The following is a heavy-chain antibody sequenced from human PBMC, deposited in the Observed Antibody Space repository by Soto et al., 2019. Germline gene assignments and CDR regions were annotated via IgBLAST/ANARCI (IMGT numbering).Heavy chain of an antibody. J-gene: IGHJ4*02. CDR2: LYYTGST. V-gene: IGHV4-59*11. Sequence: PSETLSLTCTVSGGSISSHYWSWVRQPPGKGLEWIGYLYYTGSTNYNASLKSQVTMSLGTSKNQFSLMLTSVTAADTAVYFCARVGATVTSQALGFDHWGQGILVTVSS. CDR1: GGSISSHY. CDR3: ARVGATVTSQALGFDH. D-gene: IGHD4-17*01.